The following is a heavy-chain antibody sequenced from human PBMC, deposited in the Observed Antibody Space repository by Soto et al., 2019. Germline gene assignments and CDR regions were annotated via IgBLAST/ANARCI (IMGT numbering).Heavy chain of an antibody. Sequence: GGVLRDPRGGSGVNIVGLALSWVRQAPGKGLEWVSAISGSGGSTYYADSVKGRFTISRDNSKNTLYPQMNSLRAEDTAVYYCARETAGLHWGQGTPVTVSS. J-gene: IGHJ4*02. CDR3: ARETAGLH. CDR2: ISGSGGST. CDR1: GVNIVGLA. V-gene: IGHV3-23*01.